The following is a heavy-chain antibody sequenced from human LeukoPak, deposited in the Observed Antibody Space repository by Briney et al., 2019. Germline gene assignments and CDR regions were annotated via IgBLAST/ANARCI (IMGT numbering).Heavy chain of an antibody. J-gene: IGHJ2*01. CDR2: IYYSGST. D-gene: IGHD2-8*01. V-gene: IGHV4-39*01. CDR3: ARLMVYAIPHWYFDL. Sequence: PSETLSLTCAVYGGSFSGYYWGWIRQPPGKGLEWIGSIYYSGSTYYNPSLNSRATISVDTSKNQFSLKLSSVTAADTAVYYCARLMVYAIPHWYFDLWGRGTLVTVSS. CDR1: GGSFSGYY.